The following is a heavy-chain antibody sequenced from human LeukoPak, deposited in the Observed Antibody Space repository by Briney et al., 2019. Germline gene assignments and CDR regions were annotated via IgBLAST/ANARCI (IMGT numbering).Heavy chain of an antibody. CDR3: ARATDSSSWYPGWFDP. J-gene: IGHJ5*02. CDR1: GYTFTGYY. V-gene: IGHV1-2*02. Sequence: ASVKVSCKASGYTFTGYYMHWVRQAPGQGLEWMGWINPNSGGTNYAQKFQGRVTMTRDTSISTAYMELSRLRSDDTAVYYCARATDSSSWYPGWFDPWGQGTLVTVSS. D-gene: IGHD6-13*01. CDR2: INPNSGGT.